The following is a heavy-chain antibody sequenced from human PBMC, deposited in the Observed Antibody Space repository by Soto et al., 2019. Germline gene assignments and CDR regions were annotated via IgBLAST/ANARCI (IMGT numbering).Heavy chain of an antibody. CDR3: ARDPRITMVRAEKPYNWFDP. CDR2: INPSGGST. J-gene: IGHJ5*02. D-gene: IGHD3-10*01. CDR1: GYTFTSYY. Sequence: GASVKVSCKASGYTFTSYYMHWVRQAPGQGLEWMGIINPSGGSTSYAQKFQGRVTMTRDTSTSTVYMELSSLRSEDTAVYYCARDPRITMVRAEKPYNWFDPWGQGTLVTVS. V-gene: IGHV1-46*01.